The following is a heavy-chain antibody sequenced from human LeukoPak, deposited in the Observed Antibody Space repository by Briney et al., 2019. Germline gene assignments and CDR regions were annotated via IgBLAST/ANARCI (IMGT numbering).Heavy chain of an antibody. CDR1: GYTFTNYY. CDR2: INPDSGGT. D-gene: IGHD1-26*01. V-gene: IGHV1-2*02. CDR3: AQGATTPRGVFGL. Sequence: ASVKVSCKASGYTFTNYYIHWIRQAPGQGLEWMGWINPDSGGTNSAQRFRGRVTMTRDTSIRTAYMELSRLSSDDTAVYYCAQGATTPRGVFGLWGQGTMITVSS. J-gene: IGHJ3*01.